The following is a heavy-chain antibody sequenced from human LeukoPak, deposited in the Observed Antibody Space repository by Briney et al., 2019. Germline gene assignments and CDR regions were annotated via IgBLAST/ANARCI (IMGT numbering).Heavy chain of an antibody. CDR2: ISAYNGNT. CDR1: GHTFTSYG. CDR3: ARGGPYYDILTGYYEDFDY. Sequence: GASVKVSCKASGHTFTSYGISWVRQAPGQGLEWMGWISAYNGNTNYAQKLQGRVTMTTDTSTSTAYMELRSLRSDDTAVYYCARGGPYYDILTGYYEDFDYWGQGTLVTVSS. J-gene: IGHJ4*02. D-gene: IGHD3-9*01. V-gene: IGHV1-18*01.